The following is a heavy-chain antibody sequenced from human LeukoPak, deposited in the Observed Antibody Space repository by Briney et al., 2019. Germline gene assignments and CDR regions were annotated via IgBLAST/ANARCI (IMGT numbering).Heavy chain of an antibody. CDR1: GFTFDDYA. CDR2: ISWNSGSI. V-gene: IGHV3-9*01. D-gene: IGHD3-22*01. CDR3: AKDMPAGGYYDSSGYSH. J-gene: IGHJ4*02. Sequence: GGSLRLSCAASGFTFDDYAMHWVRQAPGKGLEWVSGISWNSGSIGYADSVKGRFTISRDNAKNSLYLQMNSLRAEDTALYYCAKDMPAGGYYDSSGYSHWGQGTLVTVSS.